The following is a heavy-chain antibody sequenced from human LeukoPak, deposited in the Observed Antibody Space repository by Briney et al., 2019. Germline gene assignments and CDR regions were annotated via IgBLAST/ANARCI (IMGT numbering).Heavy chain of an antibody. D-gene: IGHD4-23*01. J-gene: IGHJ6*03. V-gene: IGHV3-21*01. CDR3: ARDGDTVLTRGYYYYMDV. CDR2: ISTSSSYI. Sequence: GGSLRLSCAASGFTFSSYGMTWVRQAPGKGLEWVSSISTSSSYIYYADSVKGRFTISRDNAKKSLYLQMNSLRAEDTAVYNCARDGDTVLTRGYYYYMDVWGKGTTVTVSS. CDR1: GFTFSSYG.